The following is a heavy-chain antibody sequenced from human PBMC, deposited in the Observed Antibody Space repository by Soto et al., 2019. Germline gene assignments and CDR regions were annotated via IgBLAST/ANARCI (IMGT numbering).Heavy chain of an antibody. V-gene: IGHV1-69*06. Sequence: GGSVKGSCKASGGPFSSYAISLVRQAPGQGLEWMGGIIPIFGTANYAQKFQGRVTITADKSTSTAYMELSSLRSEDTAVYYCAIKHPAFIVVVTGGMDVWGQGTTVTVSS. CDR1: GGPFSSYA. D-gene: IGHD2-2*01. CDR2: IIPIFGTA. CDR3: AIKHPAFIVVVTGGMDV. J-gene: IGHJ6*02.